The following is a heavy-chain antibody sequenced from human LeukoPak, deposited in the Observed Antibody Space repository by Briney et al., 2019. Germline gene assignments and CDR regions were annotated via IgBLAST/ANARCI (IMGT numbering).Heavy chain of an antibody. Sequence: GASVKVSCKASGYTFTSYGISWVRQAPGQGLEWMGGIIPIFGTANYAQKFQGRVTITADESTSTAYMELSSLRSEDTAFYYCARGRVGPSRRTGTMVWFDPWGQGTLVTVSS. J-gene: IGHJ5*02. CDR1: GYTFTSYG. CDR2: IIPIFGTA. D-gene: IGHD1-7*01. V-gene: IGHV1-69*13. CDR3: ARGRVGPSRRTGTMVWFDP.